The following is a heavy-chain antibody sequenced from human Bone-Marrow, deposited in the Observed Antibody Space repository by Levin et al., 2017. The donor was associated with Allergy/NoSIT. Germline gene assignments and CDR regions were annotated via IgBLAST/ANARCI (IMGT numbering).Heavy chain of an antibody. CDR3: ARGPRPNYYESSGYYYVDY. V-gene: IGHV3-11*01. Sequence: LSLTCAASGFTFSDYYISWIRQAPSKGLEWISYTASNGNTIFYADSLKGRFTISRDNAKNSLYLQMNSLRAEDTALYYCARGPRPNYYESSGYYYVDYWGQGTLVTVSS. CDR1: GFTFSDYY. D-gene: IGHD3-22*01. J-gene: IGHJ4*02. CDR2: TASNGNTI.